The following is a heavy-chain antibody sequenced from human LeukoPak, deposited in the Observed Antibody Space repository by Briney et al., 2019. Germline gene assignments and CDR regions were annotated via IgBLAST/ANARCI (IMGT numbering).Heavy chain of an antibody. Sequence: PGGSLRLSCAASGFTFSSYAMHWVRQAPGKGLEWVAVISYGGSNKYYADSVKGRFTISRDNSKNTLYLQMNSLRAEDTAVYYCVWSDFWSGYYPTTPGYFDYWGQGTLVTVSS. D-gene: IGHD3-3*01. CDR3: VWSDFWSGYYPTTPGYFDY. J-gene: IGHJ4*02. CDR1: GFTFSSYA. CDR2: ISYGGSNK. V-gene: IGHV3-30-3*01.